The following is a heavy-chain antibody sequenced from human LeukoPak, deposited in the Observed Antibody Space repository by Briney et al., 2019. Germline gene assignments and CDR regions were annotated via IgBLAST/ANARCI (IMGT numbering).Heavy chain of an antibody. CDR2: INPSGGST. CDR1: GYTFTSYY. Sequence: AASVKVSCTASGYTFTSYYMHWIRQPPGQGLEWMGIINPSGGSTSYAQKFEGRVTMTRDMSTSTVYMELSSLRSEDTAVYFCARGGYYDFWSGLFRRDYYYYMDVWGKGTTVTVSS. V-gene: IGHV1-46*01. J-gene: IGHJ6*03. D-gene: IGHD3-3*01. CDR3: ARGGYYDFWSGLFRRDYYYYMDV.